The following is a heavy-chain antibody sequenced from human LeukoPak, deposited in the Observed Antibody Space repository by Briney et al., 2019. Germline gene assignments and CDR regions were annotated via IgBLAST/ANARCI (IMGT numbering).Heavy chain of an antibody. D-gene: IGHD2-21*02. V-gene: IGHV3-48*02. Sequence: GGSLRLSCAASGFTFSSYSMNWVRQAPGKGLEWVSYISSGSSTIYYADSVKGRFTISRDNAKNSLYLQINSLRDEDTAVYYCARGADEYCGGDCYATFDYWGQGTLVTVSS. CDR3: ARGADEYCGGDCYATFDY. CDR1: GFTFSSYS. J-gene: IGHJ4*02. CDR2: ISSGSSTI.